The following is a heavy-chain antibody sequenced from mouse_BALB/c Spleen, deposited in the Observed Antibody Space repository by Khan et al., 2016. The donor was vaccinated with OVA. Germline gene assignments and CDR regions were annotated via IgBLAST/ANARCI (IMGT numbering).Heavy chain of an antibody. Sequence: EVELVESGGDLVKPGGSLKLSCAASGFTFSSYSMSWVRQTPDKRLEWVASISSGGDYTYYPDSVKGRFTISRDNAKNTLYLHMSDLKSEDTAMDYCADHLTGSFAYGGQGTLVTVSA. CDR1: GFTFSSYS. CDR2: ISSGGDYT. J-gene: IGHJ3*01. V-gene: IGHV5-6*01. CDR3: ADHLTGSFAY. D-gene: IGHD4-1*01.